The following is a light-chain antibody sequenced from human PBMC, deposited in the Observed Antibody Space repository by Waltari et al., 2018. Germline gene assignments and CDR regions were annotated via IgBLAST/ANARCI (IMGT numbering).Light chain of an antibody. CDR3: QQRSKWPLT. J-gene: IGKJ4*01. Sequence: EIVLTQSPATLSLSPGERATLSCRATQSVSSYLAWYQQRPGQAPRLLIYDASIRATGIPAGFTGSGSETDFTLTISSLEPEDFAVYYCQQRSKWPLTFGGGTKVEIK. V-gene: IGKV3-11*01. CDR2: DAS. CDR1: QSVSSY.